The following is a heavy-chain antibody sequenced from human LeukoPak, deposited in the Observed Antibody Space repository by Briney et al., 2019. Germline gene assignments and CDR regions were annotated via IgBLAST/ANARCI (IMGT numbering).Heavy chain of an antibody. CDR2: ISPYNENR. Sequence: GASVKVSCKASGYTFTDYYMRWVRQAPGQGLEWMGWISPYNENRKYLQKLQGRVTLSTDTSTSTAYMELRSLTSDDTAVYYCAREESIGRYQFLHDYWGQGTLVTVSS. D-gene: IGHD1-26*01. J-gene: IGHJ4*02. CDR1: GYTFTDYY. CDR3: AREESIGRYQFLHDY. V-gene: IGHV1-18*04.